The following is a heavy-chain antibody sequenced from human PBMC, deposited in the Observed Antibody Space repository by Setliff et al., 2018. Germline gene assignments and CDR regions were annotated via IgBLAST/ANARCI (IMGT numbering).Heavy chain of an antibody. CDR2: IYTSGGI. CDR1: GGSIRNYF. D-gene: IGHD3-22*01. J-gene: IGHJ4*02. V-gene: IGHV4-4*07. Sequence: KTSETLSLTCTVPGGSIRNYFWGWIRQPAGKGLEWIGRIYTSGGIDYNPSLRSRVTISVDTSKDQFSLKLSSVTAADTAVYYCAREKADYSDSGGYHGGFYFDSWGQGALVTVSS. CDR3: AREKADYSDSGGYHGGFYFDS.